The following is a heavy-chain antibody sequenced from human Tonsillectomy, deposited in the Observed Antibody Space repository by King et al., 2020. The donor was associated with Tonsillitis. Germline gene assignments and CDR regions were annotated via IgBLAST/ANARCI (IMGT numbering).Heavy chain of an antibody. V-gene: IGHV3-73*02. J-gene: IGHJ6*02. CDR2: IRSKANNYAT. CDR3: TRLGPYCSNGVCYNYYYYGMDV. Sequence: VQLVESGGGLVQPGGSLKLSCAASGFTFSGSAMHWVRQASGKGLEWVGRIRSKANNYATAYAASVKVRFTISRDDSKKMAYLQMNSLKTEDTAVYYCTRLGPYCSNGVCYNYYYYGMDVWGQGTTVTVSS. CDR1: GFTFSGSA. D-gene: IGHD2-8*01.